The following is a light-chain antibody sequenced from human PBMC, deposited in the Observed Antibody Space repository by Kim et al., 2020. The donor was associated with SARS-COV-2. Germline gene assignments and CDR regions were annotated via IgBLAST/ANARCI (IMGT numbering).Light chain of an antibody. CDR1: QRVSSTY. Sequence: EIVLTQSPGTLSLSLGERATLSCRASQRVSSTYLAWYQQHPGQAPRLLIYGTSNRATGIPDRFSGSGSGTDFTLTISRLEAEDSAVYYCQQYGNSPWTFGQGTKVEIK. J-gene: IGKJ1*01. V-gene: IGKV3-20*01. CDR3: QQYGNSPWT. CDR2: GTS.